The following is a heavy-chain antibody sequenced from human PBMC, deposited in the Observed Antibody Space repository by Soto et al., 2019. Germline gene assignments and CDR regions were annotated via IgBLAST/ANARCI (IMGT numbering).Heavy chain of an antibody. J-gene: IGHJ4*02. Sequence: VASVKVSCKASGGTFSSYAISWVRQTPGQGLEWMGGIIPIFGTANYAQKFQGRVTITADESTSTAYMELSSLRSEDTAVYYCARGVSGIFDYWGQGTLVTVSS. V-gene: IGHV1-69*13. CDR2: IIPIFGTA. D-gene: IGHD2-21*01. CDR3: ARGVSGIFDY. CDR1: GGTFSSYA.